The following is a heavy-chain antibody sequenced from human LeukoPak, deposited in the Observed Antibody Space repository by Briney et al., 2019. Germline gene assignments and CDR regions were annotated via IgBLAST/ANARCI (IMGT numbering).Heavy chain of an antibody. J-gene: IGHJ4*02. V-gene: IGHV4-59*01. D-gene: IGHD1-26*01. Sequence: ASETLSLTCTVSGDSIGTYYWNWIRQPPGKGLEWIGYVYYSGSTNYNPSLKSRVTISVDTSKNQFSLKLSSVTAADTAVYYCARNTMGAFSAFDYWGQGTLISVSS. CDR1: GDSIGTYY. CDR3: ARNTMGAFSAFDY. CDR2: VYYSGST.